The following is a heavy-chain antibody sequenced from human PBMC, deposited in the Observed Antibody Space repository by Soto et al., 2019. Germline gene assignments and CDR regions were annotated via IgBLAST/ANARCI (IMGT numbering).Heavy chain of an antibody. V-gene: IGHV1-69*01. CDR1: GGSFTSYF. D-gene: IGHD2-21*01. Sequence: QVQLVQSGAEMKKPGSSVRVSCRSSGGSFTSYFIGWVRQAPGHGPEWMGGIIPMLGTPQYAQKFQDRVTITADESTSTAFLHLRSLRFEDTAIYYCARQYSTAYFDYWGQGTLVTVSS. CDR3: ARQYSTAYFDY. J-gene: IGHJ4*02. CDR2: IIPMLGTP.